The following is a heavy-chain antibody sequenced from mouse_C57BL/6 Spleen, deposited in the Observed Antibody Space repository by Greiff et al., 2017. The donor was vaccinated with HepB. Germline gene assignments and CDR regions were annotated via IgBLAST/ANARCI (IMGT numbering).Heavy chain of an antibody. Sequence: VQLQQPGAELVRPGASVKLSCTASGFNIKDYYMHWVKQKPEQGLEWIGRIDPEDGDTEYAPKFQGKATMTADTSSNAAYLQLSSLTSEDTAVYYCTTAYSNYAYYFDYWGQGTTLTVSS. J-gene: IGHJ2*01. CDR2: IDPEDGDT. CDR1: GFNIKDYY. D-gene: IGHD2-5*01. CDR3: TTAYSNYAYYFDY. V-gene: IGHV14-1*01.